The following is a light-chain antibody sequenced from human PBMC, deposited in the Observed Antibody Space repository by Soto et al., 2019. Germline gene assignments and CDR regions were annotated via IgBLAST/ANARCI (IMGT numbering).Light chain of an antibody. CDR1: QTISSY. J-gene: IGKJ4*01. V-gene: IGKV1-39*01. CDR2: ATS. CDR3: QQANSFPLT. Sequence: DIQMTQSPSSLSASVGARVTITCRASQTISSYLNWYQQQPGKAPKLLIYATSSLHSGVPSRFSGSGSGTDFTLTISSLQPEDFATYYCQQANSFPLTFGGGTKVDIK.